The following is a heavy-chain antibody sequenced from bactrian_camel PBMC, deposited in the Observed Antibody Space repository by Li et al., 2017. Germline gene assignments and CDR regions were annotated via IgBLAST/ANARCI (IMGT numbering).Heavy chain of an antibody. CDR1: GDTYSRNC. J-gene: IGHJ4*01. Sequence: HVQLVESGGGSVQAGGSLRLSCAASGDTYSRNCMAWFRQAPGKEREGVAGIDSDGAIRYADSVKGRFTISRDNARETLYLQMNSLKTEDTAAYYCALGSSDQSTMTARGQGTQVTV. CDR2: IDSDGAIR. V-gene: IGHV3S1*01. D-gene: IGHD2*01.